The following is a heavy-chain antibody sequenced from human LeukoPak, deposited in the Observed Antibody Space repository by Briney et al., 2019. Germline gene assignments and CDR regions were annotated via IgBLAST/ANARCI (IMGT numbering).Heavy chain of an antibody. CDR3: ARVNPGLRYFGY. CDR1: GGSISSSNW. V-gene: IGHV4-4*02. D-gene: IGHD3-9*01. CDR2: INHSGST. J-gene: IGHJ4*02. Sequence: PSETLSLTCAVSGGSISSSNWWSWIRQPPGKGLEWIGEINHSGSTNYNPSLKSRVTISVDTSKNQFSLKLSSVTAADTVVYYCARVNPGLRYFGYWGQGTLVTVSS.